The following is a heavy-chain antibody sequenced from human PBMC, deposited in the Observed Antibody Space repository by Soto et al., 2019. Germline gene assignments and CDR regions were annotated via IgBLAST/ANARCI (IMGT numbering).Heavy chain of an antibody. CDR3: ARDGLVDGFDP. CDR2: IYDSGSN. V-gene: IGHV4-59*01. CDR1: GGSISSYY. J-gene: IGHJ5*02. Sequence: QVQLQESGPGLVKPSETLSLTCTVSGGSISSYYWSWIRQPPGKGLEWIGYIYDSGSNKYNPSLKSRVTISVDTSKNQFSLKLSSVTAADTAVYYCARDGLVDGFDPWGQGTIVTVSS. D-gene: IGHD2-2*01.